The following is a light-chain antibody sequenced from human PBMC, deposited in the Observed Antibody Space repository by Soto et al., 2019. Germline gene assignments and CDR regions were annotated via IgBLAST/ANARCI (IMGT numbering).Light chain of an antibody. J-gene: IGLJ2*01. V-gene: IGLV2-23*01. Sequence: QSALTQPASVSGSPGQSITISCTGTSSDFGSYNLVSWYQQHPGKAPKLMIYEGSKRPSGVSNRFSGSKSGNTASLTISGLQAEDEADYYCCSYAGSSTLGVFGGGAMLTVL. CDR2: EGS. CDR1: SSDFGSYNL. CDR3: CSYAGSSTLGV.